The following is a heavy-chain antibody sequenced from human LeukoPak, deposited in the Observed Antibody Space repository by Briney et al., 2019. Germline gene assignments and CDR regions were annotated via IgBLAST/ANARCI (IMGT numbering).Heavy chain of an antibody. J-gene: IGHJ4*02. CDR3: ARPDTYYYDSSGYYC. D-gene: IGHD3-22*01. Sequence: SVKVSCKASGGTFSSYAISWVRQAPGQGLEWMGGIIPIFGTANYAQKFQGRVTITADESTSTAYMELSSLRSEDTAVYYCARPDTYYYDSSGYYCWGQGTLVTVSS. CDR2: IIPIFGTA. CDR1: GGTFSSYA. V-gene: IGHV1-69*01.